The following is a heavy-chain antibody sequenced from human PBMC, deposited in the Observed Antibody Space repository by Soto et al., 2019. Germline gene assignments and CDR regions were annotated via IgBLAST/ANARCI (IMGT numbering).Heavy chain of an antibody. V-gene: IGHV3-74*01. CDR2: VSSVGSTT. D-gene: IGHD1-26*01. J-gene: IGHJ4*02. CDR1: GFSFSDDW. CDR3: VRGKYSGSYFFDY. Sequence: PGGSLRLSCEASGFSFSDDWMHWVRQAPGKGLVWVSSVSSVGSTTDYADSVKGRFTISRDNAKNTLYLQMNSLGAEDTAVYYCVRGKYSGSYFFDYWGQGTRVTVSS.